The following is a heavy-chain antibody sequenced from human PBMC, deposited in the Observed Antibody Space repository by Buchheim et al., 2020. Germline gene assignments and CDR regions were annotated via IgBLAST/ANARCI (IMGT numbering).Heavy chain of an antibody. D-gene: IGHD3-3*01. CDR1: GFTFSSYG. CDR3: ARDFESGFDY. V-gene: IGHV3-33*01. CDR2: IWYDGSNK. Sequence: QVQLVESGGGVVQPGRSLRLSCAASGFTFSSYGMHWVRQAPGKGLEWVAGIWYDGSNKYYADSVKGRFTISRDNSKNTLYLQMNSLRAEDTAVYYCARDFESGFDYWGQGTL. J-gene: IGHJ4*02.